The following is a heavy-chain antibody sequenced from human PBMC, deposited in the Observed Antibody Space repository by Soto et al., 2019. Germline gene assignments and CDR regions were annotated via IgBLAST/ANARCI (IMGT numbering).Heavy chain of an antibody. D-gene: IGHD3-10*01. V-gene: IGHV1-69*01. J-gene: IGHJ6*02. CDR2: IIPIFGTA. CDR1: GGTFSSYA. CDR3: ARKVREPYREEYGMDV. Sequence: QVQLVQSGAEVKKPGSSVKVSCKASGGTFSSYAISWVRQAPGQGLEWMGAIIPIFGTANYAQKFQGRLTITADESTSTAYMELSSLRSEDTAVYYCARKVREPYREEYGMDVWGQGTTVTVSS.